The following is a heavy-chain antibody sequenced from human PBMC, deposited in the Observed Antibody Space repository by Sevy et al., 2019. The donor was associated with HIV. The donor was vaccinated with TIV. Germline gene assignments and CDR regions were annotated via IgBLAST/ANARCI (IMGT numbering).Heavy chain of an antibody. CDR2: INPNSGGT. Sequence: ASVKVSCKASGYTFTGYYMHWVRQAPGQGLEWMGWINPNSGGTNYAQKFQGRVTMTRDTSISTAYMELSRLRSDDTAVYYCARWGRGLAAVRHFDYWGQGTLVTVSS. J-gene: IGHJ4*02. D-gene: IGHD6-13*01. V-gene: IGHV1-2*02. CDR3: ARWGRGLAAVRHFDY. CDR1: GYTFTGYY.